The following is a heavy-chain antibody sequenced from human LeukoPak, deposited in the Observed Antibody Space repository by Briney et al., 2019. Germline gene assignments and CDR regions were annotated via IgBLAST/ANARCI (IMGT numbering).Heavy chain of an antibody. D-gene: IGHD3-9*01. V-gene: IGHV3-48*02. Sequence: GGSLRLSCAASGFTFSSYAMSWVRQAPGEGLEWISYISPSGRTILYADSVQGRFTISRDNAKNSLYLQMNSLRDEDTAIYYCAKVGDWWFDPWGQGTLVTVSS. J-gene: IGHJ5*02. CDR3: AKVGDWWFDP. CDR2: ISPSGRTI. CDR1: GFTFSSYA.